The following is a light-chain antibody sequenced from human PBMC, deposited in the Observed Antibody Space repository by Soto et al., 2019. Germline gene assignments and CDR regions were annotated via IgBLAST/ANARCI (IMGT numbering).Light chain of an antibody. CDR2: EGS. Sequence: QYALTQPASVSGSPGQSITISCTGTRSDVGRYNLVSWYQQSPGKAPKLIIYEGSKRPSGVSNRFSGSKSGNTASPTISGLQAEDEADYHCCSYAGSTTYVFGTGTKVTVL. V-gene: IGLV2-23*01. CDR3: CSYAGSTTYV. CDR1: RSDVGRYNL. J-gene: IGLJ1*01.